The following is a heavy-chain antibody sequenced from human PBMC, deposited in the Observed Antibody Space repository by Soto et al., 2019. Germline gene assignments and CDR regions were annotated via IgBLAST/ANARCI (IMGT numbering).Heavy chain of an antibody. D-gene: IGHD3-16*01. Sequence: PGGSLRLSCAASGFSFSHFGMHWVRQAPGKGLEWVAVISYEGNDKRYYAESVKGRFIISRDDSTNTVYLEMNSLRPEDTAVYSCAKDRGLGDYVWGSGSFDVWGQGTMVTVSS. J-gene: IGHJ3*01. CDR2: ISYEGNDKR. CDR1: GFSFSHFG. V-gene: IGHV3-30*18. CDR3: AKDRGLGDYVWGSGSFDV.